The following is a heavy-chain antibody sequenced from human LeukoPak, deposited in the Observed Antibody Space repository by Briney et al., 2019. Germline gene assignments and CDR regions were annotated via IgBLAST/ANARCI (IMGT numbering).Heavy chain of an antibody. CDR2: INHSGST. V-gene: IGHV4-34*01. D-gene: IGHD3-10*01. Sequence: KPSETLSLTCAVYGGSFSGYYWSWIRQPPGKGLEWIGEINHSGSTNYNPSLKSRVIISVDTSKNQFSLKLSSVTAADTAVYYCAREKRITMVRGVINWFDPWGQGTLVTVSS. CDR1: GGSFSGYY. CDR3: AREKRITMVRGVINWFDP. J-gene: IGHJ5*02.